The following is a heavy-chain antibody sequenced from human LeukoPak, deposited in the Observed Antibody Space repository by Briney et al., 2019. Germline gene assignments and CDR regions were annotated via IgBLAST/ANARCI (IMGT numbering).Heavy chain of an antibody. CDR2: ISWNSGSI. CDR1: GFTFDDYA. J-gene: IGHJ4*02. V-gene: IGHV3-9*01. CDR3: AKTLDSAVAYYFDY. D-gene: IGHD6-19*01. Sequence: PGGSLRLSCAASGFTFDDYAMHWVRQAPGKGLEWVSGISWNSGSIGYADSVKGRFTISRDNAKNSLCLQMNSLRAEDTALYYCAKTLDSAVAYYFDYWGQGTLVTVSS.